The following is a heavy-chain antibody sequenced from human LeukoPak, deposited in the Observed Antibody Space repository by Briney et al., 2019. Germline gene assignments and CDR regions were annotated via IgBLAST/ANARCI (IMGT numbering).Heavy chain of an antibody. CDR3: ARDTKYAFDD. J-gene: IGHJ4*02. D-gene: IGHD2-2*01. Sequence: GGSLRLSCAASGFTFSSYSMNWVRQAPGKGLEWISYIGISSGNTKYADSVKGRFTISGDKAKNSVYLQMNSLRVEDTAVYYCARDTKYAFDDWGQGTLVTVSS. V-gene: IGHV3-48*01. CDR1: GFTFSSYS. CDR2: IGISSGNT.